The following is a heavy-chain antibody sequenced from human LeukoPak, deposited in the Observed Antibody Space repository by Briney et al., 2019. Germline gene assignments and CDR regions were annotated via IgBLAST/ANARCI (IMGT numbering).Heavy chain of an antibody. V-gene: IGHV1-69*01. Sequence: GSSVKVSCKASGGTFSSYAISWVRQAPGQGLEWMGGIIPIFGTANYAQKFQGRVTITADESTSTAYMELSSLRSEDTAVYYCARRDSLGYCSSTGCYSNAFDIWGQGTMVTVSS. CDR1: GGTFSSYA. CDR2: IIPIFGTA. J-gene: IGHJ3*02. CDR3: ARRDSLGYCSSTGCYSNAFDI. D-gene: IGHD2-2*01.